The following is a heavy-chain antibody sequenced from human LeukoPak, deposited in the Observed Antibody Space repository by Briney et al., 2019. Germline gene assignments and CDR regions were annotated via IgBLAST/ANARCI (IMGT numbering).Heavy chain of an antibody. CDR3: AQARRDRTYYFDY. D-gene: IGHD2-15*01. CDR2: ISGSSTST. Sequence: GGSLRLSCAASGFTFSSYAITWVRQAPGKGLEWVSSISGSSTSTYYADSVKGRFTISRDNAKNSLYLQMNSLRAEDTAVYYCAQARRDRTYYFDYWGQGTLVAVSS. CDR1: GFTFSSYA. J-gene: IGHJ4*02. V-gene: IGHV3-23*01.